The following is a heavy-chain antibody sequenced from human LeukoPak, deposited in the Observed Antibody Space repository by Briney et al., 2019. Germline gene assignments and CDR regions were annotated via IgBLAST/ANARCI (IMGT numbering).Heavy chain of an antibody. J-gene: IGHJ4*02. CDR2: ISRKNGST. CDR1: GFTFSSYI. V-gene: IGHV3-23*01. D-gene: IGHD3-10*01. Sequence: GGSLRLSCAASGFTFSSYIMSWVRQAPGKGLEWVSRISRKNGSTYYADSVKGRFTISRDNSKNTLCLQMNSLRDEDTAVYYCAKESGSGTYSPVDYWGRETLVTVSS. CDR3: AKESGSGTYSPVDY.